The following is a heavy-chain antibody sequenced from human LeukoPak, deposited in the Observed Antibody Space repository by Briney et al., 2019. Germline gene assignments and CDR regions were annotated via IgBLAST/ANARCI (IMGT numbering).Heavy chain of an antibody. V-gene: IGHV4-39*01. CDR3: AVLQSGSYYGSGSYYGIDY. Sequence: SETLSLTCTVSGGSVSTNNYYWGWIRHPPGKGLEWIGRIYYSGTTYYNPSLKSRLTISVDTSKNQFSLKLSSVTAADTAVYYCAVLQSGSYYGSGSYYGIDYWGQGTLVTVSS. J-gene: IGHJ4*02. CDR1: GGSVSTNNYY. CDR2: IYYSGTT. D-gene: IGHD1-26*01.